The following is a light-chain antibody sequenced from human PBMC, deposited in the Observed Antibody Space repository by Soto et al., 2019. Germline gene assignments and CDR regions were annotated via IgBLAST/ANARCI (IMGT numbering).Light chain of an antibody. Sequence: QSALTQPPSASGSPGQSVTISCTGTSSDVGGYNYVSWYQQHPGKAPKLMIYEVSKRPSGVPDRFSGSKSGNTASLTVSGLQAEDEADYYCSSYAGSHNLVFGGVTKHTVL. CDR1: SSDVGGYNY. J-gene: IGLJ2*01. CDR2: EVS. V-gene: IGLV2-8*01. CDR3: SSYAGSHNLV.